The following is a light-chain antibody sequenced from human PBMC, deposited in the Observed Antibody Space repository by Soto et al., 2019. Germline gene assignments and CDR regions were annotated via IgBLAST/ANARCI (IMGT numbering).Light chain of an antibody. CDR1: QSISVW. V-gene: IGKV1-5*03. Sequence: IKVNKSPSTLCASVEDRVTITCRASQSISVWLAWYQQKAGKAPNLLIYKASRLESGVPSRFSGSGSETDFTFTISRLQPEDIATYYCQQYENLPTFGQGTRLEIK. J-gene: IGKJ5*01. CDR3: QQYENLPT. CDR2: KAS.